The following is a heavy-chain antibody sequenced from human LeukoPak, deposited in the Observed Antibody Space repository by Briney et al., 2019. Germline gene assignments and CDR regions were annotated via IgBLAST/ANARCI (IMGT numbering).Heavy chain of an antibody. Sequence: GGSLRLSCAASGFTFSNYKMNWVRQAPGKGLEWVSSISGVSSYIYYADSVKGRFTISRDNAMNSLYLQMSSLGAEDTAVYYCARGGENSYYFDYWGQGTLVTVSS. CDR3: ARGGENSYYFDY. V-gene: IGHV3-21*01. CDR2: ISGVSSYI. J-gene: IGHJ4*02. D-gene: IGHD5-12*01. CDR1: GFTFSNYK.